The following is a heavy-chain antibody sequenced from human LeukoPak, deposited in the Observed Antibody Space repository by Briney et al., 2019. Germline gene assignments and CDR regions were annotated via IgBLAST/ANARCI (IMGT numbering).Heavy chain of an antibody. V-gene: IGHV3-48*04. Sequence: GGSLRLSCAASGFTFSSYSMNWVRQAPGKGLEWVSYISSGSGTIYYADSVKGRFTISRGNAKNSVDLQMNSLRAEDTAVYYCAELGITMIGGVWGKGTTVTISS. CDR2: ISSGSGTI. D-gene: IGHD3-10*02. J-gene: IGHJ6*04. CDR3: AELGITMIGGV. CDR1: GFTFSSYS.